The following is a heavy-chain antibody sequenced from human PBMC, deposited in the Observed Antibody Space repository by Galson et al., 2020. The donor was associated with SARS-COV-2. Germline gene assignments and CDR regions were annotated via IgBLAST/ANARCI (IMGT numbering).Heavy chain of an antibody. CDR2: ISYDGSNK. J-gene: IGHJ3*02. D-gene: IGHD5-18*01. CDR1: GFTFTYYA. V-gene: IGHV3-30*18. Sequence: GGSLRLSCAASGFTFTYYAMHWVRQAPGKGLEWVAVISYDGSNKYYVDSVKGRFTISRDNSKNTLFLQMNNLRPEDTAVYYCAKPDGYSYRYAFGIWGQGTMVTVSS. CDR3: AKPDGYSYRYAFGI.